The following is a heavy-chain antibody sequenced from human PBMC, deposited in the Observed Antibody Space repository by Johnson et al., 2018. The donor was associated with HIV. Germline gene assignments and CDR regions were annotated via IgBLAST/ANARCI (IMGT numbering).Heavy chain of an antibody. CDR1: GFNFRDYY. J-gene: IGHJ3*02. D-gene: IGHD2-15*01. CDR2: ISSSAITI. V-gene: IGHV3-11*04. Sequence: VQLVESGGGLVKPGGSLRLSCAASGFNFRDYYMSWIRQAPGKGLEWVSYISSSAITIYYADSVKGRFTISRDNARNSLYLQINSLSAEDTAIYYCAERGGRYCSGGSCFDAVDIWGQGTMVTVSS. CDR3: AERGGRYCSGGSCFDAVDI.